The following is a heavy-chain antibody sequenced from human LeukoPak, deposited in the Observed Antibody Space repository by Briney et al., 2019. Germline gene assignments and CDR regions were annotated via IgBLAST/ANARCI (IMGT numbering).Heavy chain of an antibody. J-gene: IGHJ4*02. D-gene: IGHD4-17*01. CDR3: ASTLPSYGDYSLYYFDY. CDR2: IYTSGST. CDR1: GGSISSGSYY. V-gene: IGHV4-61*02. Sequence: PSQTLSLTCTVSGGSISSGSYYWSWIRQPAGKGLEWIGRIYTSGSTNYNPSLKSRVTISVDTSKNQFSLKLSSVTAADTAVYYCASTLPSYGDYSLYYFDYWGQGTLVTVSS.